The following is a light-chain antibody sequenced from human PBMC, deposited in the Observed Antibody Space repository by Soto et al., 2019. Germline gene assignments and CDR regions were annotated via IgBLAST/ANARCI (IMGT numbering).Light chain of an antibody. CDR1: SSDVGSYDL. Sequence: QSVLTQPASVSGSPGQSITLSCTGTSSDVGSYDLVSWYQQHPGQAPKLIIYEGSKRPSGVSSHFSGSKSGNTASLTISGLQAEDEAYYYCCSYAGSSSSRVFGTGTKLTVL. CDR2: EGS. J-gene: IGLJ1*01. V-gene: IGLV2-23*01. CDR3: CSYAGSSSSRV.